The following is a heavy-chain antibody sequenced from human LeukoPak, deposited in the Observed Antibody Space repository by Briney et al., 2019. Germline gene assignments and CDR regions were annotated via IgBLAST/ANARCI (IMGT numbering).Heavy chain of an antibody. CDR1: GYTFTIYA. CDR3: ARDSYYYDSSGYYYHWFDP. D-gene: IGHD3-22*01. Sequence: ASVKVSCKASGYTFTIYAMHWVRQAPGQRLEWMGWINAGNGNTKYSQKFQGRVTITRDTSASTAYMELSSLRSEDTAVYYCARDSYYYDSSGYYYHWFDPWGQGTLVTVSS. V-gene: IGHV1-3*01. CDR2: INAGNGNT. J-gene: IGHJ5*02.